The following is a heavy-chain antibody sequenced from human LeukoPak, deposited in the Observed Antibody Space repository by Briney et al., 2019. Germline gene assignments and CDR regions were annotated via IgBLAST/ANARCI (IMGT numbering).Heavy chain of an antibody. CDR1: GGSFSGYY. CDR2: INHSGST. D-gene: IGHD5-12*01. J-gene: IGHJ6*02. CDR3: ARDGLRHYYYYYGMDV. V-gene: IGHV4-34*01. Sequence: SETLSLTCAVYGGSFSGYYWSWIRQPPGKGLEWIGEINHSGSTNYNPSLKSRVTISVDTSKNQFSLKLSSVTAADTAVYYCARDGLRHYYYYYGMDVWGQGTTITVSS.